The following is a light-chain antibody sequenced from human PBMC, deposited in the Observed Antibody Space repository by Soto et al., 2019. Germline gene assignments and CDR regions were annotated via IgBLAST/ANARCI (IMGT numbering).Light chain of an antibody. J-gene: IGLJ3*02. CDR2: EVS. CDR3: SSYVGSNNLV. CDR1: SSDVGGYNF. Sequence: QSALTQPPSASGSPGQSVTISCTGTSSDVGGYNFVSWYQQHPGKAPKLMIYEVSNRPSGVTDRFSGSKSGNTAALTVSGVQADDEADYYCSSYVGSNNLVFGGGTKLTVL. V-gene: IGLV2-8*01.